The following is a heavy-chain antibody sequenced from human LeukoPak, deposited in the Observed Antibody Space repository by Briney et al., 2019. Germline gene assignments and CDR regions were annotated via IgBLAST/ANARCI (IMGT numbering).Heavy chain of an antibody. V-gene: IGHV1-46*01. CDR3: ARDSRNEDGYNFDY. J-gene: IGHJ4*02. D-gene: IGHD5-24*01. CDR2: INSSGGST. Sequence: GSVKVSCKASGYTFTRYYMHWMRQAPGQGLEWMGLINSSGGSTSYAQKFQGRVTMTRDTSRSTVYMELSSLRSEDTAVYYCARDSRNEDGYNFDYWGQGTLVTVSS. CDR1: GYTFTRYY.